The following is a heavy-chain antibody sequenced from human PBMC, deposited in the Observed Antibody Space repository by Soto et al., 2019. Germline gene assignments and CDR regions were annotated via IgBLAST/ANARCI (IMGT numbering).Heavy chain of an antibody. D-gene: IGHD5-18*01. J-gene: IGHJ4*02. Sequence: QITLKESGPMRVRPTQTLALTCTFSGFSLTTSGVGVGWIRNTPGKALEWLAVIYWDDDKRYSPSLKSRLTITKDTSKNQVVLTMADMDPVDTATYFCAHRGYMYGNWDHGYFDYWGQGTLVTVSS. CDR2: IYWDDDK. CDR1: GFSLTTSGVG. CDR3: AHRGYMYGNWDHGYFDY. V-gene: IGHV2-5*02.